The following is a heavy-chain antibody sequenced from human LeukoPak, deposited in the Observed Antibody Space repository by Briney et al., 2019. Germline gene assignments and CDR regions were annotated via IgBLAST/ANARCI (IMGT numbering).Heavy chain of an antibody. CDR1: GGSISSYY. CDR3: ATTSYYYDSPDY. Sequence: SETLSLTCTVSGGSISSYYWSWIRQPPGKGLEWIGYIYYSGSTNYNPSLKSRVTISVDTSKNQFSLKLSSVTAADTAVYYCATTSYYYDSPDYWGQGTLVTVSS. V-gene: IGHV4-59*08. CDR2: IYYSGST. D-gene: IGHD3-22*01. J-gene: IGHJ4*02.